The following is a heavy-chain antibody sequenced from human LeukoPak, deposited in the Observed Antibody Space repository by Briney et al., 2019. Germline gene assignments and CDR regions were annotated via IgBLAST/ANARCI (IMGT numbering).Heavy chain of an antibody. CDR2: INWNGGST. CDR3: AKDQAPRFYDFWSGDAFDF. CDR1: GFTFDDYG. V-gene: IGHV3-20*04. D-gene: IGHD3-3*01. J-gene: IGHJ3*01. Sequence: GGSLRLSCAASGFTFDDYGMSWVRQAPGKGLEWVSGINWNGGSTYYADSVKGRFTISRSNSKNTLYLQMNSLRAEDTAVYYCAKDQAPRFYDFWSGDAFDFWGQGTMVTVSS.